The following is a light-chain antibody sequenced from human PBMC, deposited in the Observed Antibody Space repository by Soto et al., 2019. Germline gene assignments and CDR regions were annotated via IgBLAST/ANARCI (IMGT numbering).Light chain of an antibody. CDR1: QSISDW. V-gene: IGKV1-5*01. Sequence: DIQMTQSPSTLSASVGDRVTITCRASQSISDWLAWYQQKPGKAPKLLIYDASTLQSGVPSRFSGSGSGTEFTLTISSLQPDDFATYYCQEYKSATFGQGTKVDI. J-gene: IGKJ2*01. CDR3: QEYKSAT. CDR2: DAS.